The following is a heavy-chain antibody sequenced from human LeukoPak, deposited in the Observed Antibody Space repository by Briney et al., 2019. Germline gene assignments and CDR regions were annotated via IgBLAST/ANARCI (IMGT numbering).Heavy chain of an antibody. V-gene: IGHV3-23*01. CDR1: CFTFSGFD. J-gene: IGHJ4*02. CDR3: AKGPGTGSTSYFDY. D-gene: IGHD3/OR15-3a*01. CDR2: ISGSGADT. Sequence: PGGSLRLSCATSCFTFSGFDMTWVRQAPGKGLQWGSSISGSGADTDYAAFVKGRFTISRDNSKNTLYLQMNFLRLDDTAIYYCAKGPGTGSTSYFDYWGQGTLVTVSS.